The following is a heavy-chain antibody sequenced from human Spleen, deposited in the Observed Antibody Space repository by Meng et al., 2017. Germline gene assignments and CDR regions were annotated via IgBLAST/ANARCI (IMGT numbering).Heavy chain of an antibody. J-gene: IGHJ5*02. CDR1: GYMFTTYA. V-gene: IGHV1-3*01. Sequence: QVQLVQSGAEVKKPGASVKVSCKASGYMFTTYAMHWVRQAPGQSLEWMGWITPGSGNTKYSQKFQGRLTITTDTSASTAYMELSTLRSEDTAVYYCARDFTSGSSGDPWGQGTLVTVYS. CDR2: ITPGSGNT. CDR3: ARDFTSGSSGDP. D-gene: IGHD6-19*01.